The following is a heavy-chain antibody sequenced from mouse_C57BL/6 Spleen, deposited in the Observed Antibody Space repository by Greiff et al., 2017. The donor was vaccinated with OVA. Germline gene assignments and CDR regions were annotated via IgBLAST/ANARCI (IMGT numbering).Heavy chain of an antibody. D-gene: IGHD1-3*01. J-gene: IGHJ4*01. Sequence: VHVKQSGPVLVKPGASVTMSCKASGYTFTDYYMNWVKQSHGKSLEWIGVINPYNGGTSYNQKFKGKATLTVDKSSSTAYMELNSLTSEDSAVYYCVLNDYYSMDYWGQGTSVTVSS. CDR2: INPYNGGT. V-gene: IGHV1-19*01. CDR1: GYTFTDYY. CDR3: VLNDYYSMDY.